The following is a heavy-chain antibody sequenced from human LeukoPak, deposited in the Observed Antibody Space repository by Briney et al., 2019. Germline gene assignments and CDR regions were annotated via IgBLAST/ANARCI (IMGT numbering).Heavy chain of an antibody. Sequence: SQTLSLTCAISGDSVSSNSAAWNWIRQSPSRGLEWLGRTYYRSKWYNDYAVSVKSRITINPDTSKNQFSLQLNSETPEDTAVYYCARGVPMVRGVIIKNYYYYGMDVWGQGTTVTVSS. CDR3: ARGVPMVRGVIIKNYYYYGMDV. D-gene: IGHD3-10*01. CDR1: GDSVSSNSAA. J-gene: IGHJ6*02. V-gene: IGHV6-1*01. CDR2: TYYRSKWYN.